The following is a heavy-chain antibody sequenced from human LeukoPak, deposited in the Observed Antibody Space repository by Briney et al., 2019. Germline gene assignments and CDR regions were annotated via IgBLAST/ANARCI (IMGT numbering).Heavy chain of an antibody. CDR1: GFTFSSYG. Sequence: GGSLRLSCAASGFTFSSYGMHWVRQAPGKGLEWVAVISYEGSNKYYADSVKGRFTISRDNSKNTLYLQMNSLRAEDTAVYYCAKKGDSSSWYIGDYYYYYMDVWGKGTTVTVSS. J-gene: IGHJ6*03. D-gene: IGHD6-13*01. V-gene: IGHV3-30*18. CDR2: ISYEGSNK. CDR3: AKKGDSSSWYIGDYYYYYMDV.